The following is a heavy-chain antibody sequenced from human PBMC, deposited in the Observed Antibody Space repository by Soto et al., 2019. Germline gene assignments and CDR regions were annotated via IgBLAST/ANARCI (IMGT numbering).Heavy chain of an antibody. D-gene: IGHD5-18*01. J-gene: IGHJ3*02. Sequence: GVSLRLSCAASGFTFSSYEMNWVRQAPGKGQEWVSYISSSGSTIYYADSVKGRFTISRGNAKNSLYLQLNSLRAEDTAVYYCARIGQLWGNDAFDIWGQGTMVTVSS. CDR2: ISSSGSTI. CDR1: GFTFSSYE. CDR3: ARIGQLWGNDAFDI. V-gene: IGHV3-48*03.